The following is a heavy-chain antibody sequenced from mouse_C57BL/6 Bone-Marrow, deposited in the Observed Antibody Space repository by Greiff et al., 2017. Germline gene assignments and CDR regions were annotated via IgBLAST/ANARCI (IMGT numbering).Heavy chain of an antibody. D-gene: IGHD2-2*01. CDR1: GYTFTDYY. Sequence: VQLQQSGPVLVKPGASVKMSCKASGYTFTDYYMNWVKQSHGKSLEWIGVINPYNGGTSYNKKYKGKATLTVAKSSSTAYMELNSLTDEDSAVYYCARRGGSTMVKGAWVAYWGQGTLVTVSA. CDR2: INPYNGGT. J-gene: IGHJ3*01. V-gene: IGHV1-19*01. CDR3: ARRGGSTMVKGAWVAY.